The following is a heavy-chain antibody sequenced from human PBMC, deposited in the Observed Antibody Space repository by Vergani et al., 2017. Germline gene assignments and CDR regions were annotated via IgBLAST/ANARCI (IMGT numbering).Heavy chain of an antibody. CDR1: GYTFGHFD. CDR3: AKKGGSLYYYGVDV. D-gene: IGHD1-26*01. J-gene: IGHJ6*02. CDR2: IRYDGSNP. Sequence: QEQLLQSGGGVVQPGGSLRLSCIGSGYTFGHFDMHWVRQAPGKGLAWVAFIRYDGSNPQYIESVKGRFTISGDNSKDTLFLQMNGLRPEDTGTYFCAKKGGSLYYYGVDVWGQGTTITVSS. V-gene: IGHV3-30*02.